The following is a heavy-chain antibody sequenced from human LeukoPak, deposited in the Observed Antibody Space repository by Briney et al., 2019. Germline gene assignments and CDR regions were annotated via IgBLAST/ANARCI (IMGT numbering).Heavy chain of an antibody. Sequence: GGSLRLSCAASGYNFSPFWMHWVRQAPGKGLVWVSHINADGSTIVYADSVKGRFTISRDNAKNTLFLQTDSLRAEDTAVYYCARDRGNPDSFSIWGQGTVVTVSS. J-gene: IGHJ3*02. CDR2: INADGSTI. CDR1: GYNFSPFW. V-gene: IGHV3-74*01. D-gene: IGHD3-10*01. CDR3: ARDRGNPDSFSI.